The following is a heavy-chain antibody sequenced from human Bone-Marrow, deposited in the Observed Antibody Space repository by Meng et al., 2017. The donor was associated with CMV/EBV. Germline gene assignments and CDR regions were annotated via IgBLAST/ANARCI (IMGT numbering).Heavy chain of an antibody. V-gene: IGHV3-48*04. CDR2: ISSSSSTI. Sequence: GESLKISCAASGFTFSSYSMNWVRQAPGKGLEWVSYISSSSSTIYYADSVKGRFTISRDNAKNSLYLQMNSLRAEDTAVYYCARGGRNYDYVWGSYLLNYFDYWGQGTLVTVSS. J-gene: IGHJ4*02. CDR3: ARGGRNYDYVWGSYLLNYFDY. CDR1: GFTFSSYS. D-gene: IGHD3-16*02.